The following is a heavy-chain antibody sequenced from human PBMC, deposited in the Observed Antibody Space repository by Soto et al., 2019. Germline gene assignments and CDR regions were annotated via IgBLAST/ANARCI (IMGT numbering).Heavy chain of an antibody. V-gene: IGHV3-13*01. J-gene: IGHJ6*02. CDR3: TRATFGVGMDL. Sequence: EAQLVESGGGLVQPGGSLRLSCAAFGFTYRSYDMHWVRHVPGKGLEWVSSLGGAGAREYAGSVRGRFTISRDNAKNSLYLQKDSLRVADTAVYYCTRATFGVGMDLWGQGTPVTVSS. CDR1: GFTYRSYD. D-gene: IGHD3-10*01. CDR2: LGGAGAR.